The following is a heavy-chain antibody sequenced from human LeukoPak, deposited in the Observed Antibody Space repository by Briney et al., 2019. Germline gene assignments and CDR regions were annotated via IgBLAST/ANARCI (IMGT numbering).Heavy chain of an antibody. D-gene: IGHD4/OR15-4a*01. CDR3: ARRAGAYSHPYDY. V-gene: IGHV4-39*07. J-gene: IGHJ4*02. Sequence: PSETLSLTCTVSGGSVSSGSYYWGWIRQPPGKGLEWIGNIYYSGSTYYNPSLKSRVTISVGTSKNQFSLKLSSVTAADTAVYYCARRAGAYSHPYDYWGQGTLVTVSS. CDR1: GGSVSSGSYY. CDR2: IYYSGST.